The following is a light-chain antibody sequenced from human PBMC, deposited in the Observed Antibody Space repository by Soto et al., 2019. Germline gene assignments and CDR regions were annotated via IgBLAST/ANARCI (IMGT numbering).Light chain of an antibody. Sequence: EMVMTQAPVTLSVSPGERATLSCRASQNLSRNLAWYQQQPGQAPSLLIYGASTRATGIPARFSGSGSGTDFTLTISSLQSEDFAVYYCQQYDNWPHTFGQGTKLEIK. V-gene: IGKV3-15*01. CDR1: QNLSRN. CDR3: QQYDNWPHT. J-gene: IGKJ2*01. CDR2: GAS.